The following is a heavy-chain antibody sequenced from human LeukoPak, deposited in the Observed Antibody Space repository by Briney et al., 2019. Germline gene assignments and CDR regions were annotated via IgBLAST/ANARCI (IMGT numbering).Heavy chain of an antibody. J-gene: IGHJ5*02. Sequence: ASVKVSCKASGYAFTDYFIHWVRQAPGQGLEWMGWIHPSDGGTIYAQKFQGRVTMTRDSFIRTAYMEMNRLRSDDTAVYYCATTTRSTASFLSWGQGTLVTVSS. CDR1: GYAFTDYF. CDR3: ATTTRSTASFLS. D-gene: IGHD1-1*01. CDR2: IHPSDGGT. V-gene: IGHV1-2*02.